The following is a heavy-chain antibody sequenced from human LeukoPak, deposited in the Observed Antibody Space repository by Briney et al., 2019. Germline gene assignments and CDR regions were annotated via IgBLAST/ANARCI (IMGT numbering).Heavy chain of an antibody. CDR1: GFTFSSYW. J-gene: IGHJ4*02. CDR2: INSDGSST. D-gene: IGHD5-18*01. V-gene: IGHV3-74*01. CDR3: ARGGGGYSYGYYFDY. Sequence: GGSLRLSCAASGFTFSSYWMHWVRQAPGKWLVWVSRINSDGSSTSYADSVKGRFTISRDNAKNTLYLQMNSLRAEYTAVYYCARGGGGYSYGYYFDYWGQGTLVTVSS.